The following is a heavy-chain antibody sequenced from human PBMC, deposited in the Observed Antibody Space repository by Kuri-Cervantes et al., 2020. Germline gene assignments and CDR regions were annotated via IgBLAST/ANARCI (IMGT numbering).Heavy chain of an antibody. Sequence: GSLRLSCAASGFTFSDYYMSWIRQAPGKGLEWIGSIYYSGSTYYNPSLKSRVTISVDTSKNQFSLKLSSVTAADTAVYYCARRTNWEYYFDYWGQGTLVTVSS. V-gene: IGHV4-39*01. CDR1: GFTFSDYY. CDR3: ARRTNWEYYFDY. D-gene: IGHD7-27*01. CDR2: IYYSGST. J-gene: IGHJ4*02.